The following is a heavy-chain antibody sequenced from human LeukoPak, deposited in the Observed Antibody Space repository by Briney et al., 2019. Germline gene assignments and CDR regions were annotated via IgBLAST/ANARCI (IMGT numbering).Heavy chain of an antibody. Sequence: SETLSLTCAVYGGSFSGYYWSWIRQPPGKGLEWIGEINHSGSTNYNPSLKSRVTISVDTSKNQFSLKLSSVTAADTAVYYCARGPNVLLWFGELNRYYGMDVWGQGTTVTVSS. J-gene: IGHJ6*02. CDR1: GGSFSGYY. CDR3: ARGPNVLLWFGELNRYYGMDV. D-gene: IGHD3-10*01. CDR2: INHSGST. V-gene: IGHV4-34*01.